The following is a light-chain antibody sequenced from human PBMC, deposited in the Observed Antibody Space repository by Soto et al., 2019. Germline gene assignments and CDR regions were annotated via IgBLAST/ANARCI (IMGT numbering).Light chain of an antibody. CDR3: SAYTSSTTLLV. V-gene: IGLV2-14*03. CDR2: DVA. J-gene: IGLJ1*01. Sequence: QSVLTQPASVSGSPGQSITVSCNATSSDVGYTFVSWYQHHPGKAPKLLIYDVANRPSGVSTRFSGSRSGDTASLTISGLQAEDEADYFCSAYTSSTTLLVFGTGTKVTVL. CDR1: SSDVGYTF.